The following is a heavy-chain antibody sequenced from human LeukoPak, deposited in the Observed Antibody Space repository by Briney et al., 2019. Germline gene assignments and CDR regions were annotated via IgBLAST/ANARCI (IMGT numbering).Heavy chain of an antibody. CDR2: ISYDGSNK. CDR3: ARERRQWQPFDI. CDR1: GFTFSSYA. J-gene: IGHJ3*02. D-gene: IGHD6-19*01. Sequence: GGSLRLSCAASGFTFSSYAMHWVRQAPGKGLEWVAVISYDGSNKYYADSVKGRFTISRDNTDNSLFLQMSSLRAEDTAVYYCARERRQWQPFDIWGQGTMVTVSS. V-gene: IGHV3-30-3*01.